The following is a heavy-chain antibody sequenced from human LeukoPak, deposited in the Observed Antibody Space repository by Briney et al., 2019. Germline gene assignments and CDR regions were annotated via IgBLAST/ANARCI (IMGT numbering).Heavy chain of an antibody. D-gene: IGHD4-23*01. CDR2: LHPTGST. CDR1: GASISTGYYY. J-gene: IGHJ4*02. Sequence: PSETLSLTCTVSGASISTGYYYWTWIRQHPGKGLEWIGRLHPTGSTYYNPSLKSRLSISVGTSKNQFSLRLSSVTVADTAVYYCVRDRGDYSGDPGYFEYWGQGILVTVSS. V-gene: IGHV4-31*03. CDR3: VRDRGDYSGDPGYFEY.